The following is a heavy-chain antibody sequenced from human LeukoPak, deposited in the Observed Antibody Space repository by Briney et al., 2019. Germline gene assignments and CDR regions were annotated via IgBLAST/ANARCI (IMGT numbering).Heavy chain of an antibody. J-gene: IGHJ4*02. CDR2: ISGSGGST. D-gene: IGHD5-18*01. V-gene: IGHV3-23*01. CDR3: AKPPKGTARGYYFDY. CDR1: GFTFSNAW. Sequence: PGGSLRLSCAASGFTFSNAWMSWVRQAPGKGLEWVSAISGSGGSTYYADSVKGRLTISRDNSKNTLYLQMNSLRAEDTAVYYCAKPPKGTARGYYFDYWGQGTLVTVSS.